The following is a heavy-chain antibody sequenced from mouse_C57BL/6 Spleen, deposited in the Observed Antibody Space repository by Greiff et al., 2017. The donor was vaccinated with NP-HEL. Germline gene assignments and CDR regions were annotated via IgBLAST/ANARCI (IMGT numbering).Heavy chain of an antibody. CDR2: ISDGGSYT. V-gene: IGHV5-4*01. J-gene: IGHJ3*01. D-gene: IGHD2-12*01. CDR3: ARGYDRFAY. Sequence: EVQVVESGGGLVKPGGSLKLSCAASGFTFSSYAMSWVRQTPEKRLEWVATISDGGSYTYYPDNVKGRFTISRDNAKNNLYLQMSHLKSEDTAMYYCARGYDRFAYWGQGTLVTVSA. CDR1: GFTFSSYA.